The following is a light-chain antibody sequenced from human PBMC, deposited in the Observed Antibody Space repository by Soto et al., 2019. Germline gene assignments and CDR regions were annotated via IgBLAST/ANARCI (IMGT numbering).Light chain of an antibody. CDR3: QQYGSSPWT. J-gene: IGKJ1*01. CDR1: QSVSSSY. Sequence: EIVLTQSPGTLSLSPGKRATLSCRASQSVSSSYLAWYQQKPGQAPRLRIYGASSRASGIPDRFSGSGSGTDFTLTINRLEPEDFAMYFCQQYGSSPWTFGQGTKVDIK. CDR2: GAS. V-gene: IGKV3-20*01.